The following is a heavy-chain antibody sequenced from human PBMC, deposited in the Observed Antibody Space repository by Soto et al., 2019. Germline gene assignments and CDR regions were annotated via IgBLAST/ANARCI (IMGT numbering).Heavy chain of an antibody. V-gene: IGHV3-33*01. CDR2: IWYDGNTK. D-gene: IGHD6-19*01. CDR1: GFTFSTYG. Sequence: GGSLRLSCAASGFTFSTYGFNWVRQAPGKGLEWVAVIWYDGNTKYYADSVKGRFTISRDNSKNTLYLQMNSLTAEGTAVYYCARPLVAPVAGPYYYGMDVWGQGTTVTVSS. CDR3: ARPLVAPVAGPYYYGMDV. J-gene: IGHJ6*02.